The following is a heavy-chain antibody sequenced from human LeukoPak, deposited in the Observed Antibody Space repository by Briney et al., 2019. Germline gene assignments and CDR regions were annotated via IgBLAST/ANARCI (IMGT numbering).Heavy chain of an antibody. CDR2: IYYSGST. D-gene: IGHD5-24*01. CDR1: NGSISGYF. V-gene: IGHV4-59*01. Sequence: SETLSLTCTVSNGSISGYFWSWIRQPPGKGLECIGYIYYSGSTSYNPSLKSRVTISVDTSKNQFSLKLSSVTAADTAVYYCAREEIRSWFDPWGQGTLVTVSS. CDR3: AREEIRSWFDP. J-gene: IGHJ5*02.